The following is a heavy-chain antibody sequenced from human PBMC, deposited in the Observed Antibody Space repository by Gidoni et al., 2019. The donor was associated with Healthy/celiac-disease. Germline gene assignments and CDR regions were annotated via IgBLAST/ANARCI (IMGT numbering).Heavy chain of an antibody. Sequence: QVQLQESGPGLVKPSETLSLTCAVSGYSISSGYYWGWIRQPPGKGLEWIGSIYHSGSTYYNPSLKSRVTISVDTSKNQFSLKLSSVTAADTAVYYCARAKYYGGNSFFDYWGQGTLVTVSS. V-gene: IGHV4-38-2*01. CDR1: GYSISSGYY. CDR3: ARAKYYGGNSFFDY. D-gene: IGHD4-17*01. J-gene: IGHJ4*02. CDR2: IYHSGST.